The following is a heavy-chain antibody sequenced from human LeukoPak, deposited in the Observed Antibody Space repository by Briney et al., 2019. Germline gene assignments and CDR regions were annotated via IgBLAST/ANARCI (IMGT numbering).Heavy chain of an antibody. CDR2: IIGSSGTT. Sequence: GGSLTLSCVAAGFSFNNYAMNWVRQAPGQGLEWVSLIIGSSGTTFYADSVKGRFTISRDKSKSTLYLQMNSLRAEDTAVYYCAKGAYDYIEIAYFDYWGQGSLVTVSS. J-gene: IGHJ4*02. CDR3: AKGAYDYIEIAYFDY. CDR1: GFSFNNYA. D-gene: IGHD5-12*01. V-gene: IGHV3-23*01.